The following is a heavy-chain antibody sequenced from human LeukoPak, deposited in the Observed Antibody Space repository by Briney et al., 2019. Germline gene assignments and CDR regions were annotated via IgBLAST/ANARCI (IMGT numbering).Heavy chain of an antibody. J-gene: IGHJ4*02. CDR1: GFTFDDYA. CDR3: ARKAAAAGPYYFDY. Sequence: PGRSLRLSCAASGFTFDDYAMHWVRQAPGRGLEWVSGISWNSGSIGYADSVKGRFTISRDNAKNSLYLQMNSLRAEDTALYYCARKAAAAGPYYFDYWGQGTLVTVSS. CDR2: ISWNSGSI. V-gene: IGHV3-9*01. D-gene: IGHD6-13*01.